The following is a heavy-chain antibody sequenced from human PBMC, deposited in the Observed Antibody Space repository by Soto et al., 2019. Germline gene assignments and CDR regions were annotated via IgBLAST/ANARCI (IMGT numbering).Heavy chain of an antibody. D-gene: IGHD2-15*01. CDR1: GGSISSGGYY. CDR3: ARDSVKYCSGGSCYHLEDWFDP. Sequence: SETLSLTCTVSGGSISSGGYYWSWIRQHPGEGLEWIGYIYYSGSTYYNPSLKSRVTISVDTSKNQFSLKLSSVTAADTAVYYCARDSVKYCSGGSCYHLEDWFDPWGQGTLVTVSS. CDR2: IYYSGST. V-gene: IGHV4-31*03. J-gene: IGHJ5*02.